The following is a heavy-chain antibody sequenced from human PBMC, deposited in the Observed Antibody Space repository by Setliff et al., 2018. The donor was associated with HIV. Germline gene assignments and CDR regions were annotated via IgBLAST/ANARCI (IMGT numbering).Heavy chain of an antibody. Sequence: SETLSLTCAVYGGSFSGYYWSWIRQPPGKGLEWIGEIYHSGSTNYNPSLKSRVTISEDTSKNQFSLKLSSVTAADTAMYYCARDPTTGVDYWGQGTLVTVSS. D-gene: IGHD4-4*01. V-gene: IGHV4-34*01. J-gene: IGHJ4*02. CDR1: GGSFSGYY. CDR2: IYHSGST. CDR3: ARDPTTGVDY.